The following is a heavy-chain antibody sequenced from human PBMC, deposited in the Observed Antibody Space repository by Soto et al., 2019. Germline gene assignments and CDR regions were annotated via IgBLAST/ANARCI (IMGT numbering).Heavy chain of an antibody. V-gene: IGHV3-48*03. J-gene: IGHJ5*02. CDR3: ARQPAHVYEASPKWFDP. D-gene: IGHD3-16*01. CDR2: ISTSGRTI. CDR1: GFTFSSSE. Sequence: EVLLVESGGGLVQPGGSLRLSCTASGFTFSSSEMNWVRQAPGKGLEWISYISTSGRTIFDAGSVKGRFTISRDNTRNTLFLQMDSLRPEDTAVYYCARQPAHVYEASPKWFDPWGQGTLVIVSS.